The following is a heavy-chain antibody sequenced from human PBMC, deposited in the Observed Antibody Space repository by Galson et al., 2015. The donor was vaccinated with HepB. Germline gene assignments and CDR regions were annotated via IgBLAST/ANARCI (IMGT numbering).Heavy chain of an antibody. Sequence: SLRLSCAASGFTFSSYSMNWVRQAPGKGLEWVSYISSSSSTIYYADSVKGRFTISRDNAKNSLYLQMNSLRDEDTAVYYCARDLWGSAAGTFYYYYGMDVWGQGTTVTVSS. D-gene: IGHD6-13*01. V-gene: IGHV3-48*02. CDR2: ISSSSSTI. CDR1: GFTFSSYS. CDR3: ARDLWGSAAGTFYYYYGMDV. J-gene: IGHJ6*02.